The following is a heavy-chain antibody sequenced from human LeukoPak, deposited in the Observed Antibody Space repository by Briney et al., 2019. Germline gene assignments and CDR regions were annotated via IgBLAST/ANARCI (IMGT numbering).Heavy chain of an antibody. CDR3: ARVPSLFQAAHFDY. CDR2: IYYSGST. CDR1: GGSISSYY. D-gene: IGHD2-15*01. J-gene: IGHJ4*02. Sequence: SQTLSLTCTVSGGSISSYYWSWIRQPPGKGLEWIGYIYYSGSTNYNPSLKSRVTISVDTSKNQFSLKLSSVTAADTAVYYCARVPSLFQAAHFDYWGQGTLVTVSS. V-gene: IGHV4-59*01.